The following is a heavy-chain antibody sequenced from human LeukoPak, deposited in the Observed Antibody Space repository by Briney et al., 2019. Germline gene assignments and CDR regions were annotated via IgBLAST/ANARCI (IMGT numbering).Heavy chain of an antibody. CDR2: ISSSSSYT. CDR1: GFTLSDYY. CDR3: AREAAAGGQVDY. V-gene: IGHV3-11*06. Sequence: GGSLRLSCAASGFTLSDYYMTWIRQAPGKGLEWISYISSSSSYTNYADSVKGRSTISRDNAKNSLYLQMNSLRAEDTAVYYCAREAAAGGQVDYWGQGNLVTVSS. D-gene: IGHD6-13*01. J-gene: IGHJ4*02.